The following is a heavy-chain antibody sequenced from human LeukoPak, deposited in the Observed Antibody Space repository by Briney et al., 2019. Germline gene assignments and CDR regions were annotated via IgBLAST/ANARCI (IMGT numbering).Heavy chain of an antibody. V-gene: IGHV3-33*03. CDR1: GFTFSSNG. Sequence: PGTSLGLSCAASGFTFSSNGMHWVRQAPGKGLEWVAVISYDGTETYHADSVKGRFTISRDTSKNTLYLQMNSLRADDTAVYYCAKDYFYRGGLVTTILYYFDYWGQGTLVTVSS. CDR3: AKDYFYRGGLVTTILYYFDY. CDR2: ISYDGTET. D-gene: IGHD2-21*02. J-gene: IGHJ4*02.